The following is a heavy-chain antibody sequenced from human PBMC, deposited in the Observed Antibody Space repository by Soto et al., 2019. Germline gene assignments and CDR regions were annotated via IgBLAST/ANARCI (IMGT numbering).Heavy chain of an antibody. CDR3: ARGGDYYYGMDV. J-gene: IGHJ6*02. V-gene: IGHV3-21*01. CDR1: GFTFSSYS. CDR2: ISSSSSYI. Sequence: XVSLRLSCAASGFTFSSYSMNWARQAPGKGLEWVSSISSSSSYIYYADSVKGRFTISRDNAKNSLYLQMNSLRAEDTAVYYCARGGDYYYGMDVWGQGTTVTVSS. D-gene: IGHD3-16*01.